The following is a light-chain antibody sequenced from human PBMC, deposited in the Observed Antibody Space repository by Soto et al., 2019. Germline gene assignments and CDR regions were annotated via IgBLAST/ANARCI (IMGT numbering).Light chain of an antibody. CDR1: QSIGAL. J-gene: IGKJ4*01. Sequence: DIQMTQSPSTLSASVGDRVTITSRASQSIGALLAWYQQKPGKAPKFLIYKASTLESGVPSRFSGSGSGREFTLTISSLQPDDSATYYCQQYSTYPLTFGGGTKVEIK. CDR3: QQYSTYPLT. CDR2: KAS. V-gene: IGKV1-5*03.